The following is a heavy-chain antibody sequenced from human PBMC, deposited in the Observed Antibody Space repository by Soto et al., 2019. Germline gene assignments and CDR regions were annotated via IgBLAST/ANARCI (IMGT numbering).Heavy chain of an antibody. D-gene: IGHD6-6*01. CDR1: GFTFSSYG. J-gene: IGHJ6*02. V-gene: IGHV3-30*18. CDR2: ISYDGSNK. CDR3: AKSGSSSSYYYYGMDV. Sequence: PGGSLRLSCAASGFTFSSYGMHWVRQAPGKGLEWVAVISYDGSNKYYADSVKGRFTISRDNSKNTLYLQMNSLRAEDTAVYYCAKSGSSSSYYYYGMDVWGQGTMVTVSS.